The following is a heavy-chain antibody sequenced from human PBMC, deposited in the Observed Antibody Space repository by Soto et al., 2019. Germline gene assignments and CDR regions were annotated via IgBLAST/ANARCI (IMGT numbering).Heavy chain of an antibody. D-gene: IGHD3-22*01. J-gene: IGHJ4*02. CDR3: AREVYDSSGYIDY. CDR1: GGSISRGGYY. CDR2: IYYSERT. Sequence: QVQLQESGPGLVKPSPTLSLTCTVSGGSISRGGYYWSRIRQHPGKGLEWSGYIYYSERTYYNPSLKSRVTISVDTSKNQFSLKMTSVTAADTAVYYCAREVYDSSGYIDYWGQGTLVTVSS. V-gene: IGHV4-31*03.